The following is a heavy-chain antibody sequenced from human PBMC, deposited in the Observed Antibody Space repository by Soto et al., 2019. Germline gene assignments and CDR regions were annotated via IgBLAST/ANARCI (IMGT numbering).Heavy chain of an antibody. CDR1: GFTFSSYA. D-gene: IGHD2-8*01. CDR3: ERGGRGYSTGMDV. V-gene: IGHV3-30-3*01. CDR2: ISYDGSNK. Sequence: GGSLRLSCAASGFTFSSYAMHWVRQAPGKGLEWVAVISYDGSNKYYADSVKGRFTISRDNSKNTLYLQMNSLRAEDTAVYYCERGGRGYSTGMDVWGQGTTVTVSS. J-gene: IGHJ6*02.